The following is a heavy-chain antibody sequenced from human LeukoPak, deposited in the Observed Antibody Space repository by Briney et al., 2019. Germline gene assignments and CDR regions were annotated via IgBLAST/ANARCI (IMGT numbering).Heavy chain of an antibody. D-gene: IGHD3-16*01. CDR2: IYSGGST. CDR1: GFTVSSNY. Sequence: GGSLRLSCAASGFTVSSNYMSWVRQAPGKGLEWVSVIYSGGSTYYADSVKGRFTISRDNSKNTLYLQMSSLRAEDTAVYYCARDRIGDAFDIWGQGTMVTVSS. J-gene: IGHJ3*02. V-gene: IGHV3-66*02. CDR3: ARDRIGDAFDI.